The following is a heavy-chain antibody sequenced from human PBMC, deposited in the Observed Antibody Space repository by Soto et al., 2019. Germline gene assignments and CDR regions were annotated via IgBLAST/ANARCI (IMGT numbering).Heavy chain of an antibody. CDR3: ASFFGP. V-gene: IGHV4-4*02. D-gene: IGHD3-16*01. CDR2: THHSGGA. Sequence: TATLSLTCAVSNGSIISRNWWTWDRRPPGKGLEWIGETHHSGGANYNPSLTSRVTISADISKNQFSLKLASVTAADTAIYYCASFFGPWGQGMLVTVSS. CDR1: NGSIISRNW. J-gene: IGHJ5*02.